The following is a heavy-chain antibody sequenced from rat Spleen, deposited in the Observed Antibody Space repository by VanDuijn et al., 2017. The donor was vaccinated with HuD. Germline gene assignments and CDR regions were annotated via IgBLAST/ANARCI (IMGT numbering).Heavy chain of an antibody. CDR2: LWGDGST. D-gene: IGHD3-1*01. CDR3: TIHPRY. CDR1: GFSLISNS. Sequence: QVQLKESGPGLVQPSQTLSLICTVSGFSLISNSVHWVRQPPGKGLEWMGGLWGDGSTDFNSALKSRLSINRDTSKSQVFLKMNSLQTDDTGTYYCTIHPRYWGQGVMVTVSS. V-gene: IGHV2-1*01. J-gene: IGHJ2*01.